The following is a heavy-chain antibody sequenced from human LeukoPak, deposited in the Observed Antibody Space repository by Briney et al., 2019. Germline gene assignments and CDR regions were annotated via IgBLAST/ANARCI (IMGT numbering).Heavy chain of an antibody. CDR3: ARGFQPGISIFGRVLKFYY. V-gene: IGHV4-34*01. CDR2: INHSGST. Sequence: SETLSLTCAVYGGSFSGYYWSWIRQPPGKGLEWIGEINHSGSTNYNPSLKSRVTISVDTSKNPFSLKLSSVPAAGTAVFFCARGFQPGISIFGRVLKFYYLGQGTLVTVSS. D-gene: IGHD3-9*01. CDR1: GGSFSGYY. J-gene: IGHJ4*02.